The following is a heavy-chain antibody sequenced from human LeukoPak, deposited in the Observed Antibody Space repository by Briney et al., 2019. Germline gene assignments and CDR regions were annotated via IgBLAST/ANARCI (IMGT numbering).Heavy chain of an antibody. Sequence: PGGSLRLSCAASGFTFSSYSMNWVRQAPGKGLEWVSSISSSSSYIYYADSVKGRFTISRDNAKNSLYLQMNSLRAEDTAVYYCARGVPFLGGRYYMDVWGKGTTVTVSS. CDR1: GFTFSSYS. D-gene: IGHD1-26*01. CDR2: ISSSSSYI. CDR3: ARGVPFLGGRYYMDV. V-gene: IGHV3-21*01. J-gene: IGHJ6*03.